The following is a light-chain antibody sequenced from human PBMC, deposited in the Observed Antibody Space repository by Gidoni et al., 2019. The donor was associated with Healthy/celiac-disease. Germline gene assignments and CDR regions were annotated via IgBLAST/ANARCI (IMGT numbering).Light chain of an antibody. Sequence: SHELTKPLSLSVSPGQTSSITCSGDKLGDKYACWYKQTPGQSPVLVIYQNSKRPSGIPERFSGSSSGNTATLTIGETQAMDEADYYCQAWDSSTAGVFGGGTKLTVL. V-gene: IGLV3-1*01. J-gene: IGLJ3*02. CDR1: KLGDKY. CDR2: QNS. CDR3: QAWDSSTAGV.